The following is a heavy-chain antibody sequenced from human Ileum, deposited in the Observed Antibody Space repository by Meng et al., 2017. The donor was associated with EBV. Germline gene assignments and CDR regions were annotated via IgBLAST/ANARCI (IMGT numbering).Heavy chain of an antibody. J-gene: IGHJ4*02. CDR2: IYQSGST. D-gene: IGHD4-23*01. CDR3: ARDIVIAGIHGGDYFDY. V-gene: IGHV4-39*07. Sequence: QLQQWGAGLLQPSETLSLTCAVYGGSIVTSNSYWGWLRQPPGMRLEWIGSIYQSGSTRYNPSLKNRATISLDTSKNRFSLKLTSVTDADTAIYYCARDIVIAGIHGGDYFDYWGQGTLVTVSS. CDR1: GGSIVTSNSY.